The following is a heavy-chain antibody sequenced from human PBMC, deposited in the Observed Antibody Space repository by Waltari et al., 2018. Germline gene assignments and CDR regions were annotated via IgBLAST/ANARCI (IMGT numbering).Heavy chain of an antibody. CDR2: IYTSGSN. CDR3: ARERSRLLDP. J-gene: IGHJ5*02. D-gene: IGHD6-13*01. V-gene: IGHV4-61*02. CDR1: CHSIRRLISY. Sequence: QVQLHESGPGLVSPSHTLSLTCPLPCHSIRRLISYLSWIRPPAGKGLEWIGRIYTSGSNNYNPSLKSRVTISVDTSKNQFSLKLSSVTAADTAVYYCARERSRLLDPWGQGTLVTVSS.